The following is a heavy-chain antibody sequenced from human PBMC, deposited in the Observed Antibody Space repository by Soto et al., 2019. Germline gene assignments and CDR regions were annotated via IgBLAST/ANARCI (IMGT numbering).Heavy chain of an antibody. CDR1: GFGFSNYW. Sequence: EVRLVESGGGLVQAGGSLRLSCAASGFGFSNYWMTWFRQAPGRGLEWVANIKQDGSEKYYVDSVKGRFVISRDNAKNSLFLQMDSLRAEDTAGYYCTTSYGAGDFPPRWGRGTVVTVSS. J-gene: IGHJ4*02. V-gene: IGHV3-7*02. D-gene: IGHD3-10*01. CDR2: IKQDGSEK. CDR3: TTSYGAGDFPPR.